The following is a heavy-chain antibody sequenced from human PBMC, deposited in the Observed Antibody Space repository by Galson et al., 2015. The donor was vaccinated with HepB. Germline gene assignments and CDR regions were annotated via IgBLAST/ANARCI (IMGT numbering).Heavy chain of an antibody. D-gene: IGHD6-19*01. CDR3: ASQPGIAVAVFNYGRGAAFDY. CDR1: GFTFSSYS. J-gene: IGHJ4*02. V-gene: IGHV3-48*02. Sequence: SLRLSCAASGFTFSSYSMNWVRQAPGKGLEWHSYISSSSSTIYYADSVKGRFTISRDNAKNSLYLQMNSLRDEDTAVYYCASQPGIAVAVFNYGRGAAFDYWGQGTLVTVSS. CDR2: ISSSSSTI.